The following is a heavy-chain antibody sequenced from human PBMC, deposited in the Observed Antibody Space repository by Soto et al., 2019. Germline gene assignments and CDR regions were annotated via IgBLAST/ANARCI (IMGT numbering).Heavy chain of an antibody. D-gene: IGHD3-10*01. CDR2: ISGSGGST. CDR3: AKDKSERLWGGELLLRYYYYMDV. Sequence: PGGSLRLSCAASGFTFSSYAMSWVRQAPGKGLEWVSAISGSGGSTYYADSVKGRFTISRDNSKNTLYLQMNSLRAEDTAVYYCAKDKSERLWGGELLLRYYYYMDVWGKGTTVTVSS. V-gene: IGHV3-23*01. CDR1: GFTFSSYA. J-gene: IGHJ6*03.